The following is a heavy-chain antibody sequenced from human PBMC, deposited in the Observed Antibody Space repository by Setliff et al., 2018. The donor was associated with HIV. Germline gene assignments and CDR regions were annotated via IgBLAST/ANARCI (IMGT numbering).Heavy chain of an antibody. CDR2: IKCDGSEK. CDR3: HSGYDSEEQSYFDY. D-gene: IGHD5-12*01. CDR1: GFTFSSSW. Sequence: GSLRLSCAASGFTFSSSWMHWVCQAPEKRLEWVADIKCDGSEKYYVDSVKGLFTISRDNAKNTLYFQMHDLRAEDTGVYYCHSGYDSEEQSYFDYWGQGTLVTVSS. J-gene: IGHJ4*02. V-gene: IGHV3-7*01.